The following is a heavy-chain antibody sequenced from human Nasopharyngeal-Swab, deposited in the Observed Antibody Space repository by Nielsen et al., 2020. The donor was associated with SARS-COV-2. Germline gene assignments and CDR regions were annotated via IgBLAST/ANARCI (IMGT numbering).Heavy chain of an antibody. J-gene: IGHJ6*03. CDR2: IYYSGST. V-gene: IGHV4-39*07. Sequence: SETLSLTCTVSGGSSSSSSYYWGWIRQPPGKGLEWIGSIYYSGSTYYNPSLKSRVTISVDTSKNQFSLKLSSVTAADTAVYYWARERGRGGIWNYYYYYMDVWGKGTTVTVSS. CDR3: ARERGRGGIWNYYYYYMDV. D-gene: IGHD3-10*01. CDR1: GGSSSSSSYY.